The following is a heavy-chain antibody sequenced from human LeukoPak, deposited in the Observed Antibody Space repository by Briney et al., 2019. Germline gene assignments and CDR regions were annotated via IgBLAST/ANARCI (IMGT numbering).Heavy chain of an antibody. J-gene: IGHJ4*02. CDR3: ARHVSMVRGVSLIDY. D-gene: IGHD3-10*01. V-gene: IGHV4-39*01. CDR1: GFTVSSNE. CDR2: IYYSGST. Sequence: GSLRLSCAASGFTVSSNEMSWVRQPPGKGLEWIGSIYYSGSTYYNPSLKSRVTISVDTSKNQFSLKLSSVTAADTAVYYCARHVSMVRGVSLIDYWGQGTLVTVSS.